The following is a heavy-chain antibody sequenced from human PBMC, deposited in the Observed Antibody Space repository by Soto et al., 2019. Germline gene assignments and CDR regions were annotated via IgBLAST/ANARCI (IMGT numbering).Heavy chain of an antibody. CDR3: AKGRDYYDSSGYYNFDY. V-gene: IGHV3-23*01. CDR1: GFTFGSYA. J-gene: IGHJ4*02. Sequence: GGSLRLSCAASGFTFGSYAMSWVRQAPGKGLEWVSAISGSGGSTYYADSVKGRFTISRDNSKNTLYLQMNSLRAEDTAVYYCAKGRDYYDSSGYYNFDYWGQGTLVTVSS. D-gene: IGHD3-22*01. CDR2: ISGSGGST.